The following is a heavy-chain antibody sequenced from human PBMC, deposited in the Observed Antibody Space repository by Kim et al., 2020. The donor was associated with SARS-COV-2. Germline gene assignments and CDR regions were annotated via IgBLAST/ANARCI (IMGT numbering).Heavy chain of an antibody. D-gene: IGHD3-10*01. J-gene: IGHJ4*02. CDR1: GFTFSSYW. CDR2: IKEDGSEQ. V-gene: IGHV3-7*01. Sequence: GGSLRLSCAASGFTFSSYWMSWVRQAPGKGLEWVANIKEDGSEQYYVDSLKGRFTISRDNAKNSLSLQMNSLRAEDTAVYYCARPLAHMVRGAYYFDYWGQGTLVTVSS. CDR3: ARPLAHMVRGAYYFDY.